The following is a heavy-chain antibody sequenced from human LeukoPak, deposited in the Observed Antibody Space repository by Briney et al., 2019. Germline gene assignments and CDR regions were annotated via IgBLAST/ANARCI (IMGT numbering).Heavy chain of an antibody. Sequence: GSLRPSCAASGFPFSSYSMNWVRPAPGKGLEWVSYISSSSSTIYYADSVKGRFTLSRDNAKNSLYLQMNSLRAEDTAVYYCAREYAFDIWGQGTMVTVSS. J-gene: IGHJ3*02. CDR3: AREYAFDI. CDR1: GFPFSSYS. CDR2: ISSSSSTI. V-gene: IGHV3-48*01.